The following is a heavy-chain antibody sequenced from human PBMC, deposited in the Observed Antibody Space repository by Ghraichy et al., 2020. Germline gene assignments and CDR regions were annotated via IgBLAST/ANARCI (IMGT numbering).Heavy chain of an antibody. J-gene: IGHJ6*02. CDR1: GFTFTSYG. Sequence: LTCAASGFTFTSYGMHWVRQVPGKGLEWVANVYNDGSNKYYAESVKGRFTVSRDNSKNTLHLQMNSLRAEDTAVYYCARDRGQYGSGLMGVWGQGTTVTVSS. CDR3: ARDRGQYGSGLMGV. CDR2: VYNDGSNK. D-gene: IGHD3-10*01. V-gene: IGHV3-33*01.